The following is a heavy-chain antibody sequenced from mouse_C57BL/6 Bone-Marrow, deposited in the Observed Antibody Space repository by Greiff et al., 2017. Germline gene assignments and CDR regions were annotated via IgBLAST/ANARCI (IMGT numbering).Heavy chain of an antibody. V-gene: IGHV1-4*01. CDR3: ARGGPKGVFDY. J-gene: IGHJ2*01. CDR2: INPSSGYT. CDR1: GYTFTSYT. Sequence: QVQLQQSGAELARPGASVKMSCKASGYTFTSYTMHWVKQRPGQGLEWIGYINPSSGYTKYNQKFKDKATLTVDKSSSTAYMQLSSLTSEDSAVXYCARGGPKGVFDYWGQGTTLTVSS.